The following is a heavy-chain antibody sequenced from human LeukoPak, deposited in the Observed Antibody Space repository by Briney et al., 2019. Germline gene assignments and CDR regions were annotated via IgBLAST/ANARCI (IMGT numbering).Heavy chain of an antibody. CDR2: IIPIFGTA. CDR3: ARGGLQGVLYGSSSFWFDP. CDR1: GGTFSSYA. V-gene: IGHV1-69*05. J-gene: IGHJ5*02. Sequence: SVKVSCKASGGTFSSYAISWVRQAPGQGLEWMGRIIPIFGTANYAQKFQGRVTITTDESTSTAYMELSSLRSEDTAVYCCARGGLQGVLYGSSSFWFDPWGQGTLVTVSS. D-gene: IGHD6-6*01.